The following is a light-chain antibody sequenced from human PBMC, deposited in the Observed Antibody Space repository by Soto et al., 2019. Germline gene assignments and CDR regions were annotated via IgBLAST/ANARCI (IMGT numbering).Light chain of an antibody. CDR1: QSVSSN. Sequence: EIVMTQSPATLSVSPGERATLSCRASQSVSSNLPWYQQKPGQAPRLLIYGASTRATDIPARFSGSGSGTEFTLTISSLQSEDFAVYYCQQYNNWPRTFGQGTKVEIK. J-gene: IGKJ1*01. CDR2: GAS. V-gene: IGKV3-15*01. CDR3: QQYNNWPRT.